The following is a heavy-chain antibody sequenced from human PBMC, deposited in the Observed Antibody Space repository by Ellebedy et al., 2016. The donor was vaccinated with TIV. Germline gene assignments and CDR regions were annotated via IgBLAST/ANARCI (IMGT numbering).Heavy chain of an antibody. CDR3: ARVLSDYGEIGPPMDV. D-gene: IGHD4-17*01. J-gene: IGHJ6*02. V-gene: IGHV3-48*01. CDR1: GFTFSSYS. Sequence: GGSLRLSXAASGFTFSSYSMNWVRQAPGKGLEWVSYISSSSTIYYADSVKGRFTISRDNAKNSLYLQMNSLRAEDTAVYYCARVLSDYGEIGPPMDVWGQGTTVTVSS. CDR2: ISSSSTI.